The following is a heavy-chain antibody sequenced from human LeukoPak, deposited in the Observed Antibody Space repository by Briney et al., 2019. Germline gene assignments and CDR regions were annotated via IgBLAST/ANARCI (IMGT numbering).Heavy chain of an antibody. V-gene: IGHV3-20*04. J-gene: IGHJ6*03. Sequence: GGSLRLSCAASGFTLDDHGMSWVRQAPGKGLEWVSGINWNGDGTGYADSVKGRFTISRDNAKNSLYLQMNSLRAEDAALYYCARLGGPDYYFYYYMDVWGKGTTVTV. CDR3: ARLGGPDYYFYYYMDV. D-gene: IGHD1-26*01. CDR2: INWNGDGT. CDR1: GFTLDDHG.